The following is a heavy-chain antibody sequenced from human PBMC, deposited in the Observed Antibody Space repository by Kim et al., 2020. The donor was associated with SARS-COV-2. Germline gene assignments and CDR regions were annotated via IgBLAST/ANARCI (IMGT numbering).Heavy chain of an antibody. V-gene: IGHV3-11*05. CDR2: ISNSNTSK. CDR1: GFSFSDYY. J-gene: IGHJ4*02. CDR3: ARGVGGLFDY. Sequence: GGSLRLSCAASGFSFSDYYMSWIRQAPGRGLEWVSYISNSNTSKNYPDSVKGRFTVSRDNAKKSLSLQLNSLRAEDTAVYYCARGVGGLFDYWGQGFLVTASS. D-gene: IGHD6-19*01.